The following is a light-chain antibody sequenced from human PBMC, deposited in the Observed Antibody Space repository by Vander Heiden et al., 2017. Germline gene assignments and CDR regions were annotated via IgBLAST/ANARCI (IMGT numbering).Light chain of an antibody. CDR2: QNK. CDR1: KLGDKS. CDR3: QAWDSSTAV. V-gene: IGLV3-1*01. J-gene: IGLJ2*01. Sequence: SFELTQPPSLSVSPGQTASILCSASKLGDKSVAWYQQRPGQSPVLVMSQNKKRPSGIPERFYGSNSGNTATLTISGTQAMDEADYYCQAWDSSTAVFGGGTRVTVL.